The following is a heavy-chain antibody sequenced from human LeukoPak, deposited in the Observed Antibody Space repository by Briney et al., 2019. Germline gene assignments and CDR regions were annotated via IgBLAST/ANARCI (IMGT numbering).Heavy chain of an antibody. D-gene: IGHD3-10*01. CDR1: GGSISSYY. V-gene: IGHV4-59*01. CDR2: IYYSGST. CDR3: ARRSYGSGANWFDP. Sequence: SETLSLTCTVSGGSISSYYWSWIRQPPGKGLEWIGYIYYSGSTNYNPSLKSRVTISVDTSKNQFSLKLSSVTAADTAVYYCARRSYGSGANWFDPWGQGTLVTVSS. J-gene: IGHJ5*02.